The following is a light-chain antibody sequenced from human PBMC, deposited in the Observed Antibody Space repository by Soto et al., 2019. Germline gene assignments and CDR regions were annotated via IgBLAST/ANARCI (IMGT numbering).Light chain of an antibody. V-gene: IGLV2-8*01. Sequence: QSALTQPPSASGSPGQSVTISCTGTSSDVGGYNYVSWYQQHPGKAPKLMIYEVSKRPSGVPDRFSGSKSGNTASLTVSGLQAEDEADYYCSSYAGINHLLFGVGTKLTVL. J-gene: IGLJ2*01. CDR2: EVS. CDR1: SSDVGGYNY. CDR3: SSYAGINHLL.